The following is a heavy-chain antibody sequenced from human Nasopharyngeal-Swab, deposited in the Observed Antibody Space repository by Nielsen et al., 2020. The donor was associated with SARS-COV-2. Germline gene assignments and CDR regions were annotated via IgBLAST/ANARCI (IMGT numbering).Heavy chain of an antibody. CDR1: GFTFMSYA. CDR3: AREGYCRTPSCASDGMDV. CDR2: ISDDGIKK. J-gene: IGHJ6*02. Sequence: GGPLRLSCAASGFTFMSYAMHWVRQAPGKGLEWVAVISDDGIKKYYADSVKGRFTISRDNSKNTVYFQMNSLRPDDTAVYYCAREGYCRTPSCASDGMDVWGQGTTVTVSS. V-gene: IGHV3-30*14. D-gene: IGHD2-2*01.